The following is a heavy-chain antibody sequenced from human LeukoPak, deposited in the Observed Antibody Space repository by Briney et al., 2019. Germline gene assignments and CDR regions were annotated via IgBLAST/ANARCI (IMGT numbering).Heavy chain of an antibody. CDR3: ASKGDGYCRSTNCQGVFDR. CDR2: INPNSGGT. V-gene: IGHV1-2*02. Sequence: ASVKVSCKTSGYTFTDYYMHWVRQAPGQGLEWMGWINPNSGGTSYAQKFQDRVTMTRDTSISTAYMHLSRLRSDDTAVYYCASKGDGYCRSTNCQGVFDRWGQGTMVTASS. CDR1: GYTFTDYY. D-gene: IGHD2-2*01. J-gene: IGHJ3*01.